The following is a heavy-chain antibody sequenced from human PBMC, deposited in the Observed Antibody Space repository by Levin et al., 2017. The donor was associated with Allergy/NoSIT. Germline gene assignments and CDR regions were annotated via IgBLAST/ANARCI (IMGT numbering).Heavy chain of an antibody. J-gene: IGHJ4*02. D-gene: IGHD5-18*01. CDR2: IRSKTDGGTT. CDR1: GFIFNNAW. V-gene: IGHV3-15*01. CDR3: ATERGYTDGPFDY. Sequence: SCATSGFIFNNAWMTWVRQAPGKGLEWVGHIRSKTDGGTTDYAAPMKGRFTISRDESKDTLWLQINSLKPEDTAVYFCATERGYTDGPFDYWGQGTLVTVSS.